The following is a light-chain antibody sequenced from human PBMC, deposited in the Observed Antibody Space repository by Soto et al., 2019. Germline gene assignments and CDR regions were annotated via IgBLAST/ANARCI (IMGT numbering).Light chain of an antibody. CDR2: DVS. V-gene: IGLV2-14*01. J-gene: IGLJ1*01. CDR3: SSYTSSSTLAYV. Sequence: QSALTQPASVSGSPGQSITISCTGTSSDVGGYNYVSWYQQHPGKAPKLTIYDVSNRPSGVSNRFSGSKSGNTASLTISGLQAEDEADYYCSSYTSSSTLAYVFGTGTKVTVL. CDR1: SSDVGGYNY.